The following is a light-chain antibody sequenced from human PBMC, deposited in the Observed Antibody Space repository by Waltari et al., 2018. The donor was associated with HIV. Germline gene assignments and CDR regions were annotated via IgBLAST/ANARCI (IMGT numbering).Light chain of an antibody. Sequence: EVVLTQSPATLSVSPGDRAILSCRASQSVSNHLAWYQQKPGQAPRLLVYRASTRAAGIPARFSGSWSGTDFPLTISSLQAEDFAVYFCQQCNNWPITFGQGTRLEIK. CDR3: QQCNNWPIT. CDR2: RAS. CDR1: QSVSNH. V-gene: IGKV3-15*01. J-gene: IGKJ5*01.